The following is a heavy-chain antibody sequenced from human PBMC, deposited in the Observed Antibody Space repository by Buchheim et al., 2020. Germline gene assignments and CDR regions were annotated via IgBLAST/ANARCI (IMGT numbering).Heavy chain of an antibody. CDR2: IKQDGSEK. CDR1: GFTFSSYW. Sequence: EVQLLESGGGLVQPGGSLRLSCAASGFTFSSYWMSWVRQAPGKGLEWVANIKQDGSEKYYVDSVKGRFTISRDNAKNSLYLQMNSLRAEDTAVYYCAREYYDILTGYYPTSGMDVWGQGTT. CDR3: AREYYDILTGYYPTSGMDV. D-gene: IGHD3-9*01. J-gene: IGHJ6*02. V-gene: IGHV3-7*01.